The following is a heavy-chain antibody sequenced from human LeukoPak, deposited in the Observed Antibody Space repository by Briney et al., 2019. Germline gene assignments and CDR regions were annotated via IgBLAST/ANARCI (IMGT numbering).Heavy chain of an antibody. CDR1: GFTFSNYN. CDR2: ITLSRTTI. J-gene: IGHJ4*02. D-gene: IGHD2-15*01. Sequence: GGSLRLSCAASGFTFSNYNMNWVRQAPGKGLEWVAYITLSRTTIYYADSVKGRFTISRDNAKNSLSLQMNSLRDEDTAVYYCARDGGTRYCSGGSCYKSYYFDSWGQGTLVTVSS. V-gene: IGHV3-48*02. CDR3: ARDGGTRYCSGGSCYKSYYFDS.